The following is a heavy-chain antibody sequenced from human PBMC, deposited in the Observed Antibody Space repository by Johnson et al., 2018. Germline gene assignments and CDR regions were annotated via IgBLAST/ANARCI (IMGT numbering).Heavy chain of an antibody. CDR1: GFTFSNYW. CDR3: VGGVGWILQH. J-gene: IGHJ1*01. Sequence: EVQLVESGGGLVPPGGSLRLSCAASGFTFSNYWMFWVRQAPGKGLEWVATIKKDGSEKLYVDSVKGRFTRSRDNAKNSLNLQMNSLRDEDTAVYYCVGGVGWILQHWGQGTLVSVSS. CDR2: IKKDGSEK. V-gene: IGHV3-7*01. D-gene: IGHD1-26*01.